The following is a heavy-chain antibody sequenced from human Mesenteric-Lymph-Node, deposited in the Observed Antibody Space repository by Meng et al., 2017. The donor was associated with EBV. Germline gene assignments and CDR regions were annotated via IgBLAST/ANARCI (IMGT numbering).Heavy chain of an antibody. CDR3: ARALYSGYDYFD. D-gene: IGHD5-12*01. CDR2: ISYSGNT. CDR1: GGSISSGGYP. Sequence: QLQLQESGSGLVKPPQTLSLPCAVSGGSISSGGYPWSWIRQPPGMGLEWIGYISYSGNTYYNTSLKSRLTISLDTSKNQFSLKLKSVTAADTAVYYCARALYSGYDYFDWGQGTLVTVSS. J-gene: IGHJ1*01. V-gene: IGHV4-30-2*05.